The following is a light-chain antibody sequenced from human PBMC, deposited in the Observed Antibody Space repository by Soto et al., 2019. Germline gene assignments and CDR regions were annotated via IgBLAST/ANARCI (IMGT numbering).Light chain of an antibody. J-gene: IGKJ3*01. Sequence: EIVLTQSPATLSLSPGERATLSCRASQSVSSYLAWYQQKPGQAPRLLIYDASNRATGIPARFSGSGSGTDFTLTFSSLEPEDFAVYYCQQRSNWVFTFGPGTTVDIK. V-gene: IGKV3-11*01. CDR1: QSVSSY. CDR3: QQRSNWVFT. CDR2: DAS.